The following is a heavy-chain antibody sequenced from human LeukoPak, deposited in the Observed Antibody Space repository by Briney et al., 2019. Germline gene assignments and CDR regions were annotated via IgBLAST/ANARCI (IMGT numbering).Heavy chain of an antibody. CDR3: ARAGGIQLWYYYFDY. J-gene: IGHJ4*02. V-gene: IGHV3-30*04. D-gene: IGHD5-18*01. CDR1: GFTFSSYA. Sequence: GRSLRLSCAASGFTFSSYAMHWVRQAPGKGLEWVAVISYDGSNKYYADSVKGRFTISRDNSKNTLYLQMNSLRAEDTAVYHCARAGGIQLWYYYFDYWGQGTLVTVSS. CDR2: ISYDGSNK.